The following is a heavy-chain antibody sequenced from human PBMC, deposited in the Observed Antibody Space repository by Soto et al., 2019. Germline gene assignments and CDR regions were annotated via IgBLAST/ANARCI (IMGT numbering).Heavy chain of an antibody. CDR2: ISSSGSTI. CDR1: GFTFSDYY. CDR3: ARDQKRGKGYSYGSGGMDV. J-gene: IGHJ6*02. D-gene: IGHD5-18*01. V-gene: IGHV3-11*01. Sequence: QVQLVESGGGLVQPGGSLRLSCAASGFTFSDYYMSWIRQAPGKGLEWVSYISSSGSTIYYADSVKGRFTISRDNAKNSLYLQMNSLRAEDTAVYYCARDQKRGKGYSYGSGGMDVWGQGTTVTVSS.